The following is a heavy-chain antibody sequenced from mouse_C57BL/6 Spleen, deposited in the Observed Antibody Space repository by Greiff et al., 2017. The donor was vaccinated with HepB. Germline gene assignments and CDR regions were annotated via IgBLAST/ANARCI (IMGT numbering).Heavy chain of an antibody. Sequence: QVQLQQPGAELVRPGSSVKLSCKASGYTFTSYWMDWVKQRPGQGLEWIGNIYPSDSETHYNQKFKDKATLTVDKSSSTAYMQLSSLTSEDSAVYYCARSGYYYGSSYRWYFDVWGTGTTVTVSS. CDR2: IYPSDSET. CDR3: ARSGYYYGSSYRWYFDV. CDR1: GYTFTSYW. D-gene: IGHD1-1*01. J-gene: IGHJ1*03. V-gene: IGHV1-61*01.